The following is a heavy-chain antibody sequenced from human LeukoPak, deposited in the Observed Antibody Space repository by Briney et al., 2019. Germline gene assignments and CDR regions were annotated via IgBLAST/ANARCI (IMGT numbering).Heavy chain of an antibody. V-gene: IGHV1-69*04. Sequence: SVKVSCKASGGTFSSYAISWVRQAPGQGLEWMGRIIPILGIANYAQKFQGRVTIIADKSTSTAYMELSSLRSEDTAVYYCATSRDYGDYDGGLDWGQGTLVTVSS. D-gene: IGHD4-17*01. CDR3: ATSRDYGDYDGGLD. CDR1: GGTFSSYA. CDR2: IIPILGIA. J-gene: IGHJ4*02.